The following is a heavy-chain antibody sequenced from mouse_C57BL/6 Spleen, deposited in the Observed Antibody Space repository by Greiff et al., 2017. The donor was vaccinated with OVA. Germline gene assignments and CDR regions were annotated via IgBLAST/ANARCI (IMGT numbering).Heavy chain of an antibody. J-gene: IGHJ2*01. CDR1: GYTFTSYW. CDR3: ARSGFYYDYAD. Sequence: QVQLQQPGTELVKPGASVKLSCKASGYTFTSYWMHWVKQRPGQGLEWIGNINPSNGGTNYNEKFKSKATLTVDNSSSTAYMQLSSLTSEDSAVDYCARSGFYYDYADWGQGTTLTVSS. CDR2: INPSNGGT. D-gene: IGHD2-4*01. V-gene: IGHV1-53*01.